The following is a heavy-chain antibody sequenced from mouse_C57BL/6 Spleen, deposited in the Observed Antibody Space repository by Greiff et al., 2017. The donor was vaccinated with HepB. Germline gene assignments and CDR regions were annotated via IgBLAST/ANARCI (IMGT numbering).Heavy chain of an antibody. CDR2: IDPANGNT. D-gene: IGHD4-1*01. Sequence: VQLQQSVAELVRPGASVKLSCTASGFTFKNTYMHWVKQRPEQGLEWIGRIDPANGNTKYAPKFQGKATITADTSSNTAYLQLSSLTSEDTAIYYCARDWEGYFDYWGQGTTLTVSS. CDR1: GFTFKNTY. V-gene: IGHV14-3*01. J-gene: IGHJ2*01. CDR3: ARDWEGYFDY.